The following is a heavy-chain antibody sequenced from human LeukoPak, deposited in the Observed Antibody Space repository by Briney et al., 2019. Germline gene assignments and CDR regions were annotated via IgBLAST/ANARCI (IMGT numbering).Heavy chain of an antibody. Sequence: GASVKVSCKASGGTFSSYAMSWVRQAPGKGLEWVSAISGSGGSTYYADSVEGRFTISRDNSKNTLYLQMNSLRAEDTAVYYCAKDIGLLSGGAVADFSNDYWGQGTLVTVSS. CDR3: AKDIGLLSGGAVADFSNDY. CDR1: GGTFSSYA. J-gene: IGHJ4*02. CDR2: ISGSGGST. D-gene: IGHD6-19*01. V-gene: IGHV3-23*01.